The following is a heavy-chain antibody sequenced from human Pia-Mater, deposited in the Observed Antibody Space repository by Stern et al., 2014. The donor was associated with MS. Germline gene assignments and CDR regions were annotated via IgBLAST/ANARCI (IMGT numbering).Heavy chain of an antibody. CDR2: SGSDGRT. Sequence: EVHLVESGGGLVQPGGSLRLSCVASGFPFSSYAMIWVRQAPGKGLEYVSGSGSDGRTHYADSVKGRFTSSRDNSESTLYLQMNNLRVDDTAVYYCAKDLHNWSADYCGQGTLVTVSS. V-gene: IGHV3-23*04. CDR1: GFPFSSYA. D-gene: IGHD1-20*01. J-gene: IGHJ4*02. CDR3: AKDLHNWSADY.